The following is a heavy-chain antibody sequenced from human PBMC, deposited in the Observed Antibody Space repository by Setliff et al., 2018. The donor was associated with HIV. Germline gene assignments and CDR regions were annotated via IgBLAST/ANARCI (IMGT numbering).Heavy chain of an antibody. V-gene: IGHV3-15*01. J-gene: IGHJ3*02. CDR3: AKVNVVVPAALAAFDI. CDR1: GITFSNAW. CDR2: IKSKTEGGTT. Sequence: GGSLRLSCAASGITFSNAWMSWVRQAPGKGLEWVGRIKSKTEGGTTDYAAPVKGRFTISRDNSKNTLYLQMNSLRAEDTAVYYCAKVNVVVPAALAAFDIWGQGTMVTVSS. D-gene: IGHD2-2*01.